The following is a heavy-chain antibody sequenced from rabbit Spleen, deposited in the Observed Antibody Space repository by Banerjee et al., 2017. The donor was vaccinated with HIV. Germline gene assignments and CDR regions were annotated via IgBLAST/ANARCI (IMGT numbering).Heavy chain of an antibody. V-gene: IGHV1S40*01. CDR1: GVSFGSSSY. Sequence: QSLEESGGDLVKPGASLTLTCTASGVSFGSSSYMCWVRQAPGKGLEWIACIDSGSSGFTYFATWAKGRFTISKTSSTTVTLQMTRLTAADTATYFCARDTSSSFSSYGMDLWGPGTLVT. CDR2: IDSGSSGFT. D-gene: IGHD1-1*01. CDR3: ARDTSSSFSSYGMDL. J-gene: IGHJ6*01.